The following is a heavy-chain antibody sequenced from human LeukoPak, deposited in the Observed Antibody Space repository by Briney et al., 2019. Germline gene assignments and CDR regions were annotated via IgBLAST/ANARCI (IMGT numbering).Heavy chain of an antibody. J-gene: IGHJ3*02. CDR1: GGSISSSSYY. Sequence: PSETLSLTCTVSGGSISSSSYYWGWIRQPPGKGSEWIGNVYFRGSTYYNPSLKSRVTISVDTSKNQFSLKLNSVTAADTAVYYCARHVRASGSGSYAFDIWGQGTMVTVSP. V-gene: IGHV4-39*01. D-gene: IGHD3-10*01. CDR2: VYFRGST. CDR3: ARHVRASGSGSYAFDI.